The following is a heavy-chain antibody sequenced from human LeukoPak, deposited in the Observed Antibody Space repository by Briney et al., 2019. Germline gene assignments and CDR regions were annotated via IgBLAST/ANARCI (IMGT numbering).Heavy chain of an antibody. CDR1: GFTFSSSW. CDR3: ARDTYSSYNYFDY. CDR2: INSDGSST. V-gene: IGHV3-74*01. J-gene: IGHJ4*02. D-gene: IGHD6-6*01. Sequence: PGGSLRLSCAASGFTFSSSWRHWVRQAPGKGLVWVSRINSDGSSTSYADSVKGRFTISRDNAKNTLYLQMNSLRAEDTAVYYCARDTYSSYNYFDYWGQGTLVTVSS.